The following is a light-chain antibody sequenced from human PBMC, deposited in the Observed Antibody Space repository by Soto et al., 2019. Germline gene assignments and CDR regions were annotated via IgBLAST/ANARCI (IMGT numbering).Light chain of an antibody. CDR2: GVT. CDR1: GSDIGAYNY. J-gene: IGLJ1*01. CDR3: SSFTTSYFYV. Sequence: QSALTQPASVSGSPGQSITISCTGSGSDIGAYNYVSWYQQHPGRAPKLLIHGVTRRPSGVSSRFSASKSAYTASLTISGLQAEDEANYFCSSFTTSYFYVFGPGTEVTVL. V-gene: IGLV2-14*01.